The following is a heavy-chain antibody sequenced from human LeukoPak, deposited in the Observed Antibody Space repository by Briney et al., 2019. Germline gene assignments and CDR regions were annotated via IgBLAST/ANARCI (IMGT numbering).Heavy chain of an antibody. D-gene: IGHD6-13*01. CDR1: GFTFNSYG. V-gene: IGHV3-30*19. CDR2: VSYDGGSK. Sequence: PGGSLRLSCAASGFTFNSYGMHWVRQAPGKGLEWVALVSYDGGSKYYADSVKGRITISRDNSKNTLHLQMNSLRTEDTAVYYCARVKGGIAAAGNYFDYWGQGTLVTVSS. J-gene: IGHJ4*02. CDR3: ARVKGGIAAAGNYFDY.